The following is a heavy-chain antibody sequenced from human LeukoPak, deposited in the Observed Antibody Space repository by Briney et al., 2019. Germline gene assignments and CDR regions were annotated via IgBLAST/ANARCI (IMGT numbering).Heavy chain of an antibody. CDR3: ARDLYSDFWSGYYLGMDV. D-gene: IGHD3-3*01. V-gene: IGHV3-21*01. J-gene: IGHJ6*02. Sequence: GGSLRLSCAASGFTFRSYSMNWVRQAPGKGLEWVSSISSSSSYIYYADSVKGRFTISRDNAKNSLYLQMNSLRAEDTAVYYCARDLYSDFWSGYYLGMDVWGQGTTVTVSS. CDR1: GFTFRSYS. CDR2: ISSSSSYI.